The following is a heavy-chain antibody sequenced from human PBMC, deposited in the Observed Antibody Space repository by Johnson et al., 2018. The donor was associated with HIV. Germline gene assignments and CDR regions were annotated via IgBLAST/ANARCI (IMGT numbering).Heavy chain of an antibody. CDR2: ISSSGSTI. CDR3: ARYREMPAWRDAFDI. D-gene: IGHD1-14*01. Sequence: QVQLVESGGGLIQPGGSLRLSCAVSGLSVSINYITWVRQAPGKGLEWVSYISSSGSTIYYADSVKGRFTISRDNAKNSLYLQMNSLRAEDTAVYYCARYREMPAWRDAFDIWGQGTMVTVSS. CDR1: GLSVSINY. J-gene: IGHJ3*02. V-gene: IGHV3-11*04.